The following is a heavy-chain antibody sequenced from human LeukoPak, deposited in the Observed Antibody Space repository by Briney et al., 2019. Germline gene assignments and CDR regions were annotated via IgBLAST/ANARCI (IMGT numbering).Heavy chain of an antibody. V-gene: IGHV5-51*01. CDR3: ARAVTDYYYYMDV. J-gene: IGHJ6*03. CDR2: IYPGDSDT. CDR1: GYSFATYW. D-gene: IGHD2-21*02. Sequence: GESLKFSCMGSGYSFATYWIAWVRQMPGKGLEWMGIIYPGDSDTTYSPSFQGQVTISADKSISTAYLQWSSLKASDAAIYYCARAVTDYYYYMDVWGKGTTVTISS.